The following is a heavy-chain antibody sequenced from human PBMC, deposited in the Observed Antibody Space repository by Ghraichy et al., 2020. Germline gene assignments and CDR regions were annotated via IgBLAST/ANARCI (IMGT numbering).Heavy chain of an antibody. D-gene: IGHD4-23*01. CDR2: ISSSSTYI. Sequence: SSISSSSTYIYYGDSVKGRFTISRDNAKNSLSLQMNSLRAEDTAVYDCVRDYGGNSIVMYWGQG. J-gene: IGHJ4*02. CDR3: VRDYGGNSIVMY. V-gene: IGHV3-21*06.